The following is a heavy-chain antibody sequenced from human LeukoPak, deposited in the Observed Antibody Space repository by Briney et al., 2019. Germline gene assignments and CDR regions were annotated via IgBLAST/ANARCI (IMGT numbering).Heavy chain of an antibody. CDR3: AKSRLTPHP. D-gene: IGHD6-19*01. CDR2: IGGSGSST. CDR1: GFTFSNSD. V-gene: IGHV3-23*01. J-gene: IGHJ5*02. Sequence: GGSLRLSCAASGFTFSNSDMSWVRQAPGKGLEWVSAIGGSGSSTFYADSVKGRFIVSRDNSKNTLYLQMSSLRAEDTAVYYCAKSRLTPHPWGQGNLVTVSS.